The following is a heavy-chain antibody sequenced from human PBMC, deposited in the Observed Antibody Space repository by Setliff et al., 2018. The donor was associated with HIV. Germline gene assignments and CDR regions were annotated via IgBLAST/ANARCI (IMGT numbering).Heavy chain of an antibody. CDR2: IYPDESDS. CDR3: VRGRYDSSGYYYQADY. D-gene: IGHD3-22*01. Sequence: PGESLKISCKGSGYSFPTYWIAWVRQMPGKGLEWMGVIYPDESDSRYSPSFRGQVTISADKSISTAYLQWSSLKASDTAMYYCVRGRYDSSGYYYQADYWGQGTLVTVSS. V-gene: IGHV5-51*01. CDR1: GYSFPTYW. J-gene: IGHJ4*02.